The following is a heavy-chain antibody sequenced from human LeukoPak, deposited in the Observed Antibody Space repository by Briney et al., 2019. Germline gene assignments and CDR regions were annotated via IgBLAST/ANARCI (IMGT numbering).Heavy chain of an antibody. Sequence: SVKVSCKASGGTSSSYAISWVRQAPGQGLEWMGRIIPILGIANYAQKFQGRVTITADKSTSTAYMELSSLRSEDTAVYYCARATNTAMVDYWGQGTLVTVSS. D-gene: IGHD5-18*01. CDR2: IIPILGIA. J-gene: IGHJ4*02. CDR3: ARATNTAMVDY. CDR1: GGTSSSYA. V-gene: IGHV1-69*04.